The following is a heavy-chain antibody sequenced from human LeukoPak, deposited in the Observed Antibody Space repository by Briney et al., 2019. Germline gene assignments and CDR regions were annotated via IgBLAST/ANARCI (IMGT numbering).Heavy chain of an antibody. D-gene: IGHD3-10*01. CDR2: IRYDGSNK. Sequence: PGGSLRLSCAASGFTFSSYGMHWVRQAPGKGLEWVAFIRYDGSNKYYADSVKGRFTISRDNSKNTLYLQMNSLRAEDTAVYYCAKDNLWFGESARGLDYWGQGTLVTVSS. V-gene: IGHV3-30*02. CDR1: GFTFSSYG. CDR3: AKDNLWFGESARGLDY. J-gene: IGHJ4*02.